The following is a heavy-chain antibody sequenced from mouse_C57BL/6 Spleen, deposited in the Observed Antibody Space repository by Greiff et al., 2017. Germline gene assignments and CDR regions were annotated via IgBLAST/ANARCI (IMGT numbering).Heavy chain of an antibody. CDR3: ARSVVAKGFAY. Sequence: VQLQQPGAELVMPGASVKLSCKASGYTFTSYWMHWVKQRPGQGLEWIGEIDPSDSYTNYNQKFKGKSTLTVDKSSSTAYMQLSSLTSEDSAVYYGARSVVAKGFAYWGQGTLVTVSA. CDR1: GYTFTSYW. V-gene: IGHV1-69*01. CDR2: IDPSDSYT. D-gene: IGHD1-1*01. J-gene: IGHJ3*01.